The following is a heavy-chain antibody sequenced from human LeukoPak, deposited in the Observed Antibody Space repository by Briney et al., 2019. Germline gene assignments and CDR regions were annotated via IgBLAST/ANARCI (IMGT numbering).Heavy chain of an antibody. CDR3: AKEWELTY. V-gene: IGHV3-30*02. D-gene: IGHD1-26*01. CDR2: IRYDGSNK. CDR1: GFTFSSYG. J-gene: IGHJ4*02. Sequence: GGSLRLSCAASGFTFSSYGMHWVRQAPGKGLEWVAFIRYDGSNKFYPDSVKGRFTISRDNPRNTLYLQMNSLRAEDTAMYHCAKEWELTYWGQGTLVTVSS.